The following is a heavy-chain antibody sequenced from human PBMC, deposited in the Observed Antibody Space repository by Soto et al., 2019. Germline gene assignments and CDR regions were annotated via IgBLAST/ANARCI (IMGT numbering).Heavy chain of an antibody. V-gene: IGHV3-30*18. CDR3: AKDQFPITMIVVVNPLDY. CDR2: ISYDGSNK. J-gene: IGHJ4*02. Sequence: QVQLVESGGGVVQPGRSLRLSCAASGFTFSSYGMHWGRQAPGKGLEWVAVISYDGSNKYYADSVKGRFTISRDNSKNTLYLQMNSLRAEDTAVYFCAKDQFPITMIVVVNPLDYWGQGTLVTVSS. CDR1: GFTFSSYG. D-gene: IGHD3-22*01.